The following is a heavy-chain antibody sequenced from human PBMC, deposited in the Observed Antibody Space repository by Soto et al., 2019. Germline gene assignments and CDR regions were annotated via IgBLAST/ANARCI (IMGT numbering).Heavy chain of an antibody. CDR1: GFTFSSYA. D-gene: IGHD5-12*01. CDR3: ARGGGYDYYYYYGMDV. J-gene: IGHJ6*02. Sequence: GGSLRLSCAASGFTFSSYAMHWVRQAPGKGLEWVAVISYDGSNKYYADSVKGRFTISRDNSKNTLYLQMNSLRAEDTAVYYCARGGGYDYYYYYGMDVWGQGTTVTVSS. V-gene: IGHV3-30-3*01. CDR2: ISYDGSNK.